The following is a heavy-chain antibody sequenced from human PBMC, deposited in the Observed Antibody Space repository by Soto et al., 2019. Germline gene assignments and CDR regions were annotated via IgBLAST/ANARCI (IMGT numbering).Heavy chain of an antibody. Sequence: EVQLVESGGGLVQPGGSLRLSCAASGFTFSDHSMDWVRQAPGKGLEWVGRSRNKANSYTTEYAASVKGRFTVSRDDSKNSLYLQMNGLKTEDTAVYYCARASYSPPAFDIWGPGAVVTVSS. CDR1: GFTFSDHS. V-gene: IGHV3-72*01. CDR2: SRNKANSYTT. J-gene: IGHJ3*02. D-gene: IGHD4-4*01. CDR3: ARASYSPPAFDI.